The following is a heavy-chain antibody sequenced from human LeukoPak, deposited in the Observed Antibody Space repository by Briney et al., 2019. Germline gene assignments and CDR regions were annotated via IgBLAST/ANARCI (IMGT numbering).Heavy chain of an antibody. V-gene: IGHV3-48*03. Sequence: PGGSLRLSCAASGFTFSSYEIKWVRQAPGKGLEWLSFISSSGTTTYYADSVKGRFTISRDNAKNSLYLQMNSLRVEDTAVYYWARWGVSRGFDYWGQGTLVAVSS. CDR2: ISSSGTTT. CDR1: GFTFSSYE. J-gene: IGHJ4*02. D-gene: IGHD5/OR15-5a*01. CDR3: ARWGVSRGFDY.